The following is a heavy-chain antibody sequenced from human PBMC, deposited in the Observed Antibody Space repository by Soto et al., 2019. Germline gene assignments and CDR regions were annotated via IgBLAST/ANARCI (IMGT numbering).Heavy chain of an antibody. CDR2: ISAYNGNT. D-gene: IGHD3-22*01. J-gene: IGHJ4*02. Sequence: SVKASCKASGYTFTSYGISWLRQAPGQGLEWMGWISAYNGNTNYAQKLQGRVTMTTDTSTSTAYMELRSLRSDDTAVYYCARDQDNYYDSSGYYGYWGQGTLVTVYS. V-gene: IGHV1-18*04. CDR3: ARDQDNYYDSSGYYGY. CDR1: GYTFTSYG.